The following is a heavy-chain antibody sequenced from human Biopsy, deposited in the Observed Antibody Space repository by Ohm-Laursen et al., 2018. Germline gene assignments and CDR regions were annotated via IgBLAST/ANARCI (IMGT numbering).Heavy chain of an antibody. Sequence: SQTLSLTCTVSGGSISSGGSYWSWIRQRPGKGLEWIGYIFNSANTYYNPSLKNPITISGDTSKNQFSLKLNSVTAADTAVYYCARGDYFDSNGYFWFDPWGQGTLVTVSS. D-gene: IGHD3-22*01. CDR2: IFNSANT. J-gene: IGHJ5*02. CDR3: ARGDYFDSNGYFWFDP. CDR1: GGSISSGGSY. V-gene: IGHV4-31*01.